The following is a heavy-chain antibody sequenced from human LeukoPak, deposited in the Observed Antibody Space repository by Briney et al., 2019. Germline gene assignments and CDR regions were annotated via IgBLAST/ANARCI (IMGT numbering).Heavy chain of an antibody. CDR1: GYTFTSYG. CDR2: ISAYNGNT. Sequence: ASVKVSCKASGYTFTSYGISWVRQAPGQGLEWMGWISAYNGNTNYAQNLQGRVTMTTDTSTSTAYMELRSLRSDDTAVYYCARAPPRDYYDSSGYFDYWGQGTLVTVSS. J-gene: IGHJ4*02. CDR3: ARAPPRDYYDSSGYFDY. V-gene: IGHV1-18*01. D-gene: IGHD3-22*01.